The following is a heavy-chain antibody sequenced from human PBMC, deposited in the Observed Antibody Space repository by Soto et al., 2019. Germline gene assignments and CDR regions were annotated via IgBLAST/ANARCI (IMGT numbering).Heavy chain of an antibody. V-gene: IGHV3-7*01. D-gene: IGHD5-12*01. J-gene: IGHJ6*02. CDR2: IKQDGSEK. Sequence: PGWSLRLSCAASGFTFSSYWMSWVRQAPGKGLEWVANIKQDGSEKYYVDSVKGRFTISRDNAKNSLYLQMNSLRAEDTAVYYCARELGYSGYDLNPQYYYYGMDVWGQGTTVTGSS. CDR3: ARELGYSGYDLNPQYYYYGMDV. CDR1: GFTFSSYW.